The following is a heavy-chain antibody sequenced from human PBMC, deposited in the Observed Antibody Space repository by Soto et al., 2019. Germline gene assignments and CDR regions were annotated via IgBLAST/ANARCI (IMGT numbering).Heavy chain of an antibody. D-gene: IGHD3-9*01. V-gene: IGHV4-39*01. Sequence: SETLSLTCTVSGGSISSSSYSWGWIRQPPGKGPEWIGTFYYSGSTYYNPSLKSRVTISVDTTKNQFSLKLSSVTAADTAVYYCASVNILSGYYLDHWGQGTLVTVSS. CDR1: GGSISSSSYS. CDR2: FYYSGST. J-gene: IGHJ4*02. CDR3: ASVNILSGYYLDH.